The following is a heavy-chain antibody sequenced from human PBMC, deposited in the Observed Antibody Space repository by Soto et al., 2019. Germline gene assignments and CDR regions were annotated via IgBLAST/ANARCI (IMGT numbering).Heavy chain of an antibody. V-gene: IGHV1-69*01. Sequence: QAQLVQAGAEVKKPGSSVRISCRASGGTFSNDAVSWVRQAPGQGLQWMGGIIPIFGTTHYAQKFQGRVTITADESTATAYMELRSVTSEDTAVYYCATGLRTGNYGMDVWGQGTPVTVSS. J-gene: IGHJ6*02. CDR1: GGTFSNDA. CDR2: IIPIFGTT. D-gene: IGHD3-10*01. CDR3: ATGLRTGNYGMDV.